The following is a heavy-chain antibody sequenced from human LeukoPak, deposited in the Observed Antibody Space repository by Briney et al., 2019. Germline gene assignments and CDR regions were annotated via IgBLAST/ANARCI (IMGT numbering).Heavy chain of an antibody. Sequence: GGSLRLSCSGSGFIFSLYSMHWVRQAPGRGLEYVSAISKNGGTTYYADSVKGRFTISRDNSKNTLFLQMNSLRPEDTAIYYCLKKSGSSVDFWGLGTLVTVSS. CDR3: LKKSGSSVDF. CDR2: ISKNGGTT. J-gene: IGHJ4*02. D-gene: IGHD6-6*01. V-gene: IGHV3-64D*06. CDR1: GFIFSLYS.